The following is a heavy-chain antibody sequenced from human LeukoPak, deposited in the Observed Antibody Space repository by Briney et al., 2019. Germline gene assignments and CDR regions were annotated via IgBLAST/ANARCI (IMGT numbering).Heavy chain of an antibody. CDR2: INSNSGSI. CDR1: GFAFDDYA. Sequence: GRSLRLSCAASGFAFDDYAMHWVRQVPGKGLEWVSGINSNSGSIGYADSVKGRFTISRDNAKNSLYLQLNSLRAEDTAFYYCAKDGAIMAEGGTWHWFDPWGQGTLVTVSS. J-gene: IGHJ5*02. D-gene: IGHD1-1*01. CDR3: AKDGAIMAEGGTWHWFDP. V-gene: IGHV3-9*01.